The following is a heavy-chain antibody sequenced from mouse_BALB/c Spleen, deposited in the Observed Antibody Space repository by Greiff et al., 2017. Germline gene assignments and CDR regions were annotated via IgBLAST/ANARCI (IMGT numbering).Heavy chain of an antibody. CDR2: ISSGGSYT. D-gene: IGHD2-10*02. CDR3: TIAYGNYGEGFAY. CDR1: GFTFSSYT. J-gene: IGHJ3*01. Sequence: EVMLVESGGGLVKPGGSLKLSCAASGFTFSSYTMSWVRQTPEKRLEWVATISSGGSYTYYPDSVKGRFTISRDSAKNTLYLQMSSLKSEDTAMYYCTIAYGNYGEGFAYWGQGTLVTVSA. V-gene: IGHV5-6-4*01.